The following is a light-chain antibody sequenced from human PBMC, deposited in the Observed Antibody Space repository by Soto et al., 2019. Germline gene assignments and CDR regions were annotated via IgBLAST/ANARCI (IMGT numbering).Light chain of an antibody. J-gene: IGLJ2*01. CDR2: LNSDGRH. CDR1: SGHSTYA. CDR3: QTWGTGIHV. V-gene: IGLV4-69*01. Sequence: QTVVTQSPSASASLGASVKITCTLSSGHSTYAIAWHQQQPEKGPRYLMKLNSDGRHSKGDGIPDRFSGSSSGAERYLTISSLQSEDEADYYCQTWGTGIHVFGGGTKVTVL.